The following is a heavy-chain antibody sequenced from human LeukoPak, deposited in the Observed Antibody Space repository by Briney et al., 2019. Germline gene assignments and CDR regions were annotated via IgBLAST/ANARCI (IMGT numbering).Heavy chain of an antibody. CDR1: GFTFTSYW. Sequence: PGGSLRLSCGASGFTFTSYWMSWVRQAPGKGLEWVANIKHDGKEKFYMDSVKGRFTISRDNAKKTLYLQMNSLRAEDTALYHCARAMGIGGSGDAFDIWGQGTMVTVSS. J-gene: IGHJ3*02. V-gene: IGHV3-7*03. CDR2: IKHDGKEK. CDR3: ARAMGIGGSGDAFDI. D-gene: IGHD3-10*01.